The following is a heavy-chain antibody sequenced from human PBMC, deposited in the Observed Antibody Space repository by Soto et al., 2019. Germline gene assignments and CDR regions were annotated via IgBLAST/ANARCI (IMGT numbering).Heavy chain of an antibody. D-gene: IGHD6-6*01. CDR1: GVPFSSYA. Sequence: GGSLRLPCPASGVPFSSYAMRWVRQAPGKGLEWVSAISGSGGSTYYADSVKGRFTISRDNSKNTLYLQMNSLRAEDTAVYYCAKGFYSSSALFYGMDVWGQGTTVTVSS. J-gene: IGHJ6*02. V-gene: IGHV3-23*01. CDR3: AKGFYSSSALFYGMDV. CDR2: ISGSGGST.